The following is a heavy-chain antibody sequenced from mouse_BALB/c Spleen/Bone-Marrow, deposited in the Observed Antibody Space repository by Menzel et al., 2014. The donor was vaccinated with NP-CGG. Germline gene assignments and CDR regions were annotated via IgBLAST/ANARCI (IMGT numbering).Heavy chain of an antibody. Sequence: VQLQQSGVELVKPGASVKLSCKASGNTFTSYDINWVRQRPEQGLEWIGWIFPGDSTTKYNEKFKGEATLSTDKSSSTVHMQLSRLTSEDSAVYFCVRSRLRDWYFDVWGAGTTVTISS. V-gene: IGHV1S56*01. CDR3: VRSRLRDWYFDV. CDR2: IFPGDSTT. D-gene: IGHD1-2*01. CDR1: GNTFTSYD. J-gene: IGHJ1*01.